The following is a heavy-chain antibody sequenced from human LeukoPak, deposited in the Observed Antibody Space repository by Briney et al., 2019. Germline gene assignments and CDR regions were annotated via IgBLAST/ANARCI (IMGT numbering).Heavy chain of an antibody. CDR1: GGSISSYY. D-gene: IGHD3-10*01. CDR3: ARGPSWFGELDY. CDR2: IYYSGST. Sequence: SETLSLTCTVSGGSISSYYWSWIRQPPGKGLEWIGYIYYSGSTNYNPSLKSRATISVDTSKNQFSLKLSSVTAADTAVYYCARGPSWFGELDYWGQGTLVTVSS. J-gene: IGHJ4*02. V-gene: IGHV4-59*01.